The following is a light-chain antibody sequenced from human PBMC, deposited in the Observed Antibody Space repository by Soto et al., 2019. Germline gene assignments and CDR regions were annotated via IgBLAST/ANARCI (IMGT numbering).Light chain of an antibody. J-gene: IGLJ2*01. Sequence: QSALTQPASVSGSPGQSITISCTGSSSDVGGHNYVSWYQQHPGKAPKLMIYEVTNRPSGVSNRFSGSKSGNTASLTVSGLQAEDEADYYCSSYAGSNNLIFGGGTKLTVL. CDR2: EVT. CDR3: SSYAGSNNLI. CDR1: SSDVGGHNY. V-gene: IGLV2-14*01.